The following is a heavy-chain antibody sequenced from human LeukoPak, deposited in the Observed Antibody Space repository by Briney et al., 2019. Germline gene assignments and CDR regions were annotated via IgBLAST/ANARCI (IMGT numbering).Heavy chain of an antibody. V-gene: IGHV3-43D*03. J-gene: IGHJ6*03. Sequence: GGSLTLTCAASGFTFDDYAMHWVRQAPGKGLEWVALISWDGGSTYYAASVSGRFIVFREYSRHSLYLLMNSLRADDAAWYYCAKDTGYDFPYYIDVWGKGTTVSVSS. D-gene: IGHD3-3*01. CDR1: GFTFDDYA. CDR2: ISWDGGST. CDR3: AKDTGYDFPYYIDV.